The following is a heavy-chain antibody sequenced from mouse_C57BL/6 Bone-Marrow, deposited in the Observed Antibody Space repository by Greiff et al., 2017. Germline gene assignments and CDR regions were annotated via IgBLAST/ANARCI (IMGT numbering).Heavy chain of an antibody. CDR1: GFTFSSYA. J-gene: IGHJ1*03. CDR2: ISDGGCYT. V-gene: IGHV5-4*03. CDR3: ARVSLDFDV. Sequence: EVKVVESGGGLVKPGGSLKLSCAASGFTFSSYAMSWVRQTPEKRLEWVATISDGGCYTYYPDNVKGRFTISRDNAKNNLYLQMSHLKSEDTAMYYCARVSLDFDVWGTGTTVTVSS.